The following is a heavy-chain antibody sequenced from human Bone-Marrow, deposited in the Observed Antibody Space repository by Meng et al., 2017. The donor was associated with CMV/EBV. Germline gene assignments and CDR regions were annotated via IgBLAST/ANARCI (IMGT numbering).Heavy chain of an antibody. CDR3: AKRPELFAAERHRSSTSCYRLRANGE. J-gene: IGHJ4*02. CDR1: GFTFSSYA. CDR2: ISGSGGST. Sequence: ESLKISCAASGFTFSSYAMSWVRQAPGKGLEWVSAISGSGGSTYYADSVKGRFTISRDNSKNTLYLQMNSQRAEDTAVYYCAKRPELFAAERHRSSTSCYRLRANGEWGPGNLVNLSS. V-gene: IGHV3-23*01. D-gene: IGHD2-2*02.